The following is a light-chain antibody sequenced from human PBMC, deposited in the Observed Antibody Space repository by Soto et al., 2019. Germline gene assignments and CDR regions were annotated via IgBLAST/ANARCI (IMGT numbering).Light chain of an antibody. CDR2: GAS. CDR3: QQYNYWPLT. Sequence: EIVMTQSPATLSVSPGERATLSCRASQSIGSDLAWYLQKPGQAPRRVIYGASTWGTDVPPRFTGSGSGTEFTLTISALQSEDSAVYYCQQYNYWPLTFGQGTR. J-gene: IGKJ5*01. V-gene: IGKV3D-15*01. CDR1: QSIGSD.